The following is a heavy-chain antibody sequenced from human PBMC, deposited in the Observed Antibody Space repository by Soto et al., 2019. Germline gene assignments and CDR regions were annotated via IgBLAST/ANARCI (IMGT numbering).Heavy chain of an antibody. V-gene: IGHV2-26*01. CDR1: GFSLSNARMG. CDR2: IFSNDEK. Sequence: SGPPLVNPTETLTLTCTVSGFSLSNARMGVSWIRQPPGKALEWLAHIFSNDEKSYSTSLKSRLTISKDTSKSQVVLTMTNMDPVDTATYYCARTRRMYYDILTGPTPTASFDPWGQGTLVTAPQ. CDR3: ARTRRMYYDILTGPTPTASFDP. D-gene: IGHD3-9*01. J-gene: IGHJ5*02.